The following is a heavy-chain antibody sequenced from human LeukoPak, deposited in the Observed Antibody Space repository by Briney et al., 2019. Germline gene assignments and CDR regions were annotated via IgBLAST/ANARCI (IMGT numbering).Heavy chain of an antibody. D-gene: IGHD2/OR15-2a*01. Sequence: GGSLRLSCVASGFPFSSYWMTWVRQAPGKGLEWVANIKQDGSKKSYVDSVKGRFTISKDNAKNTVYLRMNSLRAEDTAVYYCVSFYETYWGRGTLVTVSS. CDR2: IKQDGSKK. CDR3: VSFYETY. V-gene: IGHV3-7*01. J-gene: IGHJ4*02. CDR1: GFPFSSYW.